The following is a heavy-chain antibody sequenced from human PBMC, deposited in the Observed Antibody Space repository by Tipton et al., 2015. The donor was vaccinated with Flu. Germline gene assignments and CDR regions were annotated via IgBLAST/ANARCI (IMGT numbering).Heavy chain of an antibody. V-gene: IGHV3-33*01. CDR3: ARDGYYYYYYGMDV. D-gene: IGHD2-2*03. CDR2: IWYDGSNK. J-gene: IGHJ6*02. Sequence: RSLRLSCAASGFTFSSYAMHWVRQAPGKGLEWVAGIWYDGSNKYYADPVKGRFTISRDNSKNTLYLQMNSLRAEDTAVYYCARDGYYYYYYGMDVWGQGTTVTVSS. CDR1: GFTFSSYA.